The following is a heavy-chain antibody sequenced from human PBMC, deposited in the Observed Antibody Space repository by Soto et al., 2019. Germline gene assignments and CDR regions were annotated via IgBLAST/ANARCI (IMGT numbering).Heavy chain of an antibody. CDR3: AIGRWLGC. J-gene: IGHJ4*02. Sequence: ELQLVDSGGALVQPGESLRLSCAASGFTFSDYFMTWVRQAPGEGLEWVATIKQDGNERYYVDSVKGRFTISRDNAKNSLYLQMNALRAEDTAVYYCAIGRWLGCWGQGTLVTVSS. D-gene: IGHD6-19*01. CDR2: IKQDGNER. CDR1: GFTFSDYF. V-gene: IGHV3-7*01.